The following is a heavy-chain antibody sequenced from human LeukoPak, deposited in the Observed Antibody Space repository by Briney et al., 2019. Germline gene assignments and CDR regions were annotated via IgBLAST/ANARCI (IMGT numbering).Heavy chain of an antibody. Sequence: GRSLILSCAASGFTFSSYGMHWVRQAPGKGLEWVAVIWYDGSNKYYADSVKGRFTISRDNSKNTLHLQMNSLRAEDTAVYYCARASSSGWFENWFDPWGQGTLVTVSS. CDR1: GFTFSSYG. CDR2: IWYDGSNK. V-gene: IGHV3-33*01. D-gene: IGHD6-19*01. J-gene: IGHJ5*02. CDR3: ARASSSGWFENWFDP.